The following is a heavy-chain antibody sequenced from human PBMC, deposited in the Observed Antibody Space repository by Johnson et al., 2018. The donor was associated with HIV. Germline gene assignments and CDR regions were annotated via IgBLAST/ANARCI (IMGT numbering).Heavy chain of an antibody. CDR2: TNNDGSTT. V-gene: IGHV3-74*01. Sequence: MQLVESGGGVVRRGGSLRLSCAASGFTFSSYAMSWVRQAPGKGLEWVSRTNNDGSTTTYADSVKGRFTVSRDKVKNTLHLQMNSLRAEDTAVYYCAREWGVITFGGVIPRNAFDIWGQGTMVTVSS. J-gene: IGHJ3*02. CDR3: AREWGVITFGGVIPRNAFDI. D-gene: IGHD3-16*02. CDR1: GFTFSSYA.